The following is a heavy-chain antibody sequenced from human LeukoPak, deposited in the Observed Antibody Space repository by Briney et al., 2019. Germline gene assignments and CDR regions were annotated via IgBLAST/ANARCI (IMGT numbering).Heavy chain of an antibody. V-gene: IGHV1-46*01. CDR3: ARGGREGIAAASRWFDP. CDR1: GYTFTSYY. Sequence: ASVKVSCKASGYTFTSYYMHWVRQAPGQGLEWMGIINPSGGSTSYAQKFQGRVTMTRDTSTSTVYMELSSLRSEDTAVYYCARGGREGIAAASRWFDPWGQGTLVTVSS. CDR2: INPSGGST. J-gene: IGHJ5*02. D-gene: IGHD6-13*01.